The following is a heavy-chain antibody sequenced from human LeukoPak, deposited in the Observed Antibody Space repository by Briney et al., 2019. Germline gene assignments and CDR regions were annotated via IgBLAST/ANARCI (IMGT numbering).Heavy chain of an antibody. CDR1: GFTFSSYW. D-gene: IGHD2-2*01. CDR3: ARHDCASTKCSHDF. V-gene: IGHV3-7*04. Sequence: GGSLRLSCAASGFTFSSYWMCWVRQAPGKGLEWVANIKQDGNEKHYVDSVKGRFTISRDNAQNSLYLQMNSLRVEDTAVYYCARHDCASTKCSHDFWGQGTLVTVSS. CDR2: IKQDGNEK. J-gene: IGHJ4*02.